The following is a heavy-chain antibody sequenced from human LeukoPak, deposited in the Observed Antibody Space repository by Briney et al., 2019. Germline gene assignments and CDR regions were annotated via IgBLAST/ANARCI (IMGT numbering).Heavy chain of an antibody. J-gene: IGHJ6*03. Sequence: SETLSLTCTVSGGSISSSSYYWGWIRQPPGKGLEWIGSIYYSGSTYYNPSLKSRVTISVDTSQNQCSLKLSSVTAADTAVYYCARERSSSCAQYYYYYYMDVWGKGTTVTISS. CDR3: ARERSSSCAQYYYYYYMDV. D-gene: IGHD6-13*01. CDR1: GGSISSSSYY. V-gene: IGHV4-39*02. CDR2: IYYSGST.